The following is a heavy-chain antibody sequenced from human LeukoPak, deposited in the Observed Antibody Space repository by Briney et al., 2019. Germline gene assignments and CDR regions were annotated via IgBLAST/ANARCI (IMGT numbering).Heavy chain of an antibody. CDR1: GGSFSGYY. J-gene: IGHJ4*02. CDR2: INHSGST. V-gene: IGHV4-34*01. D-gene: IGHD2-15*01. CDR3: ARGGPGYCSGGSCYLDY. Sequence: SETLSLTCAVYGGSFSGYYWSWIRQPPGKGLEWIGEINHSGSTNYNPSLKSRVTISVDTSKNQFSLKLSSVTAADTAVYYCARGGPGYCSGGSCYLDYWGQGTLVTVSS.